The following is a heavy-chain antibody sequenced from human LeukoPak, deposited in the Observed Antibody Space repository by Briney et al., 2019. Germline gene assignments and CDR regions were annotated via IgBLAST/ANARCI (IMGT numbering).Heavy chain of an antibody. D-gene: IGHD3-22*01. CDR1: GYSISSGYF. Sequence: PSETLSLTCTVSGYSISSGYFWGWMRQPPGKGLEWIGSIYQSETAHYNPSLKSRVTISVDTSKNQFSLKLSSVTAADTAVYYCARVLYDSSGYYAQDAFDIWGQGTMVTVSS. V-gene: IGHV4-38-2*02. CDR2: IYQSETA. CDR3: ARVLYDSSGYYAQDAFDI. J-gene: IGHJ3*02.